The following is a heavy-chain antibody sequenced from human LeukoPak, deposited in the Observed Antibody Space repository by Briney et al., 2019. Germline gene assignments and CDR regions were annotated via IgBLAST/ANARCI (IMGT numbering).Heavy chain of an antibody. CDR3: ASGRVGSYYYGMDV. D-gene: IGHD3-16*01. V-gene: IGHV3-21*01. Sequence: GGSLRLSCAASGFTFSSYIMNWVRQAPGKGLEWVSCISGSSSYIYYADSVKGRFTISRDNAKNSLYLQMNSLRAEDTAVYYCASGRVGSYYYGMDVWGQGTTVTVSS. CDR2: ISGSSSYI. J-gene: IGHJ6*02. CDR1: GFTFSSYI.